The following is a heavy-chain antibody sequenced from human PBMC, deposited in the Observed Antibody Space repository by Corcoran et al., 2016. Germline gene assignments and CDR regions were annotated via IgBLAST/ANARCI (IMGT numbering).Heavy chain of an antibody. J-gene: IGHJ4*02. V-gene: IGHV4-61*01. CDR2: IYYSGST. CDR1: GGSVSSGSYY. Sequence: QVQLQESGPGLVKPSETLSLTCTVSGGSVSSGSYYWSWIRQPPGKGLEWIGYIYYSGSTNYNPSLKSRVTISVDTSKNQFSLKLSSVTAADTAVYYCARAPTYNYFDYWGQGTLVTVSS. D-gene: IGHD5-18*01. CDR3: ARAPTYNYFDY.